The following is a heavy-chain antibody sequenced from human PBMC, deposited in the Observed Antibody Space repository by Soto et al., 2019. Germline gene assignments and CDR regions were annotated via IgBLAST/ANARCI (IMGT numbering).Heavy chain of an antibody. J-gene: IGHJ3*02. CDR3: ARDASVGNWYFVAFDI. D-gene: IGHD1-7*01. Sequence: SQSRSVTCAISGDSVSSNRAAWNWIRKSPSRGLEWLGRTYYRSKWYNDYAVSVKSRITINPDTSKNQFSLQLNSVTPEDTAVYYCARDASVGNWYFVAFDIWGQGTMVTVSS. V-gene: IGHV6-1*01. CDR1: GDSVSSNRAA. CDR2: TYYRSKWYN.